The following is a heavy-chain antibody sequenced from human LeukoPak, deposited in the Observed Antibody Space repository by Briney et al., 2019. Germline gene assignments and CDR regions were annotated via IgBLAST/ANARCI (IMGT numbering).Heavy chain of an antibody. CDR1: GLSFSSFA. D-gene: IGHD3-16*01. Sequence: GGSLRLSCAAPGLSFSSFAMSWVRKGPARGLEWVSSIRGNGEIFYADSVKGRFTLSSDSSRNTVYFQLNNLRVEDTAIYYCAKASWVSSTDAVRWGQGTLVTVSS. V-gene: IGHV3-23*01. J-gene: IGHJ4*02. CDR3: AKASWVSSTDAVR. CDR2: IRGNGEI.